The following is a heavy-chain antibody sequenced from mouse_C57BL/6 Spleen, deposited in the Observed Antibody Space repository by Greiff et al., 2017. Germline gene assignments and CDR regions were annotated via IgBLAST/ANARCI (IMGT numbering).Heavy chain of an antibody. V-gene: IGHV14-4*01. J-gene: IGHJ2*01. Sequence: VQLQQSGAELVRPGASVKLSCTASGFNIKDDYMHWVKQRPEQGLEWIGWIDPENGDTEYASKFQGKATITADTSSNTAYLQLSSLTSEDTAVYYGTTGTGSLYFDYWGQGTTLTVSS. D-gene: IGHD4-1*01. CDR3: TTGTGSLYFDY. CDR1: GFNIKDDY. CDR2: IDPENGDT.